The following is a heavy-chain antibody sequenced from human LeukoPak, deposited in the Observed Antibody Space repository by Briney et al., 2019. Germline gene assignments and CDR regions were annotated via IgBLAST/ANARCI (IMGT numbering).Heavy chain of an antibody. V-gene: IGHV3-30-3*01. CDR2: ISYDGSNK. D-gene: IGHD3-22*01. J-gene: IGHJ4*02. Sequence: GRSLRLSCAASGFTFSSYAMHWVRQAPGKGLEWVAVISYDGSNKYYADSVKGRFTISRDNSKNTLYLQMNSLRAEDTAVYYCAKGCASSGYYPVDYWGQGTLVTVSS. CDR3: AKGCASSGYYPVDY. CDR1: GFTFSSYA.